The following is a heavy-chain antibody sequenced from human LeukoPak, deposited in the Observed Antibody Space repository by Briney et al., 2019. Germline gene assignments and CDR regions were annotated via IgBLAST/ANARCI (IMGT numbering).Heavy chain of an antibody. Sequence: GGSLRLSCAASGFTFSSYSMNWVRQAPGKGLEWVSYISSSSSTIYYADSVKGRFTISRDNAKNSLYLQMNSLRAEDTAVYYCARDQGPRLQYPPHDYWGQGTLVTVSS. J-gene: IGHJ4*02. V-gene: IGHV3-48*01. CDR2: ISSSSSTI. CDR1: GFTFSSYS. CDR3: ARDQGPRLQYPPHDY. D-gene: IGHD4-11*01.